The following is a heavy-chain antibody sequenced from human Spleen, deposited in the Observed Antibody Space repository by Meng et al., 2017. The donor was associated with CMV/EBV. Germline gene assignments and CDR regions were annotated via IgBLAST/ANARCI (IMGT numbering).Heavy chain of an antibody. CDR2: ITPGVRT. V-gene: IGHV3-23*01. J-gene: IGHJ4*02. D-gene: IGHD6-19*01. Sequence: GESLKISCAASGFIFSSYNMNWVRQAPGKGLEWVSTITPGVRTHYADSVKGRFTISRDISKDILYLQMHSLRDEDTAVYYCAKDHVAVTGIGPLFDSWGQGTLVTVSS. CDR3: AKDHVAVTGIGPLFDS. CDR1: GFIFSSYN.